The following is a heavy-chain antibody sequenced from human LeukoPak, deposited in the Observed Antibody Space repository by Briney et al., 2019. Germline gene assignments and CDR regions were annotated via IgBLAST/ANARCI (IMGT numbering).Heavy chain of an antibody. D-gene: IGHD3-10*01. V-gene: IGHV3-48*01. Sequence: GGSLRLSCTASGFTFNTYPMHWVRQAPGKGLEWVSYISHSSSTIYYADSVKGRFTISRDNAKNSLYLQMNSLTADDTGVYYCGRAYLAGVRDWGQGTLVTVSS. J-gene: IGHJ4*02. CDR1: GFTFNTYP. CDR3: GRAYLAGVRD. CDR2: ISHSSSTI.